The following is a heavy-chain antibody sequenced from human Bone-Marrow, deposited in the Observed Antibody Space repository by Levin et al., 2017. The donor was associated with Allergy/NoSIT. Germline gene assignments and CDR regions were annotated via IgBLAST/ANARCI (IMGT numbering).Heavy chain of an antibody. D-gene: IGHD1-26*01. V-gene: IGHV3-30-3*01. Sequence: GGSLRLSCAASGFTFSSYAMHWVRQAPGKGLEWVAVISYDGSNKYYADSVKGRFTISRDNSKNTLYLQMNSLRAEDTAVYYCARSLWERGTNIDYWGQGTLVTVSS. CDR1: GFTFSSYA. CDR3: ARSLWERGTNIDY. J-gene: IGHJ4*02. CDR2: ISYDGSNK.